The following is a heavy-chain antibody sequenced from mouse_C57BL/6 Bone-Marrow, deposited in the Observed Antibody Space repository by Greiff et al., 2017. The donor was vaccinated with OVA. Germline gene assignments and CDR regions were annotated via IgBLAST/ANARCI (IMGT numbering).Heavy chain of an antibody. CDR1: GVDFSRYW. CDR3: ARPYTVWYFDV. CDR2: INPDSSTI. V-gene: IGHV4-1*01. Sequence: ATGGVDFSRYWMSWVRRAPGKGLEWIGEINPDSSTINYAPSLKDKFIISRDNAKNTLYLQMSKVRSEDTALYYCARPYTVWYFDVWGTGTTVTVSS. D-gene: IGHD1-1*01. J-gene: IGHJ1*03.